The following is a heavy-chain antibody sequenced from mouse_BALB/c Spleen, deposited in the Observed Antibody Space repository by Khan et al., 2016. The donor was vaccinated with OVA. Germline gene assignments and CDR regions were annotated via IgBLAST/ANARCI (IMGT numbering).Heavy chain of an antibody. Sequence: EVKLEGSGPGLVKPSQSLSLTCTVNGYSITSNYAWNWIRQFPGNKLEWMGYLRYSGSPNYNPSLNSRLSITRDTSKNQFFLLLHAVTTEDSATYYCARGNYYGYALDYWGQGTSVTISS. CDR1: GYSITSNYA. CDR2: LRYSGSP. V-gene: IGHV3-2*02. J-gene: IGHJ4*01. CDR3: ARGNYYGYALDY. D-gene: IGHD1-1*01.